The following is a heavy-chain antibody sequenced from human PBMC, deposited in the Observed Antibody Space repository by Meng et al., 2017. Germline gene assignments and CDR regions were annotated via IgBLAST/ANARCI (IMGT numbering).Heavy chain of an antibody. J-gene: IGHJ4*02. V-gene: IGHV3-53*01. Sequence: EVEVAEAGGCLFQPGGSLSLSCTASGFSVTTSYMSWVRQAPGKGLEWVSVIYSGGSTYYADSVKGRFSISRDNSKNTLYLQMNSLRAEDTAVYFCARDSSSGWYHNYWGQGTLVTVSS. CDR1: GFSVTTSY. CDR2: IYSGGST. CDR3: ARDSSSGWYHNY. D-gene: IGHD6-19*01.